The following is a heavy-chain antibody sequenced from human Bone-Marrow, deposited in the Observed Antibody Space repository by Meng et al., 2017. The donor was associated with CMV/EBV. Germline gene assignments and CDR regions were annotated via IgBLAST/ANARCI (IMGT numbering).Heavy chain of an antibody. V-gene: IGHV1-18*01. J-gene: IGHJ4*02. Sequence: ASVKVSCKASGYTFTSYGISWVRQAPGQGLEWMGWISAYNGNTNYAQKLQGRVTMTIDTSTSTAYMELRSLRSDDTAVYYCARDPIGSGSYGMGGYWGQGTLVTVSS. CDR1: GYTFTSYG. CDR3: ARDPIGSGSYGMGGY. CDR2: ISAYNGNT. D-gene: IGHD3-10*01.